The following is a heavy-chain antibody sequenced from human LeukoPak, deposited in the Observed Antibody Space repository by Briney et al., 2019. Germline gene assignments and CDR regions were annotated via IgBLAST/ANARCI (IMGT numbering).Heavy chain of an antibody. CDR1: GYTFTGYY. J-gene: IGHJ5*02. V-gene: IGHV1-8*02. CDR2: INPNSGNT. CDR3: ARGRITAGSKGNWFDP. Sequence: ASVKVSCKASGYTFTGYYMHWVRQAPGQGLEWMGWINPNSGNTGYAQKFQGRVTMTRNTSISTAYMELSSLRSEDTAVYYCARGRITAGSKGNWFDPWGQGTLVTVSS. D-gene: IGHD6-13*01.